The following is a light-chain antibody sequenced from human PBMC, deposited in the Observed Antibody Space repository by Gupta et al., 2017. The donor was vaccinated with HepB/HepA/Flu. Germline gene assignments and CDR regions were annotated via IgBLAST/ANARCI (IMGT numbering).Light chain of an antibody. CDR2: KDS. CDR3: QSSDSSGNYV. Sequence: SSELTQPPSVPVSPGPTARITCSGDALPKQYASWYQQQPGQAPVLVLYKDSERPSGIPVRFSGSSSGTTVTLTISGVQAEDEADYYCQSSDSSGNYVFGTGTKVTVL. J-gene: IGLJ1*01. CDR1: ALPKQY. V-gene: IGLV3-25*03.